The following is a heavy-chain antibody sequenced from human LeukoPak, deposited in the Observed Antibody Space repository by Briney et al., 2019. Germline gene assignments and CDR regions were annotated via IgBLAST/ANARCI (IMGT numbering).Heavy chain of an antibody. CDR3: ATGPSGTDHDWYSDL. CDR2: FDPEDGET. J-gene: IGHJ2*01. CDR1: GYTLTELS. V-gene: IGHV1-24*01. D-gene: IGHD1-14*01. Sequence: GASVKVSCKVSGYTLTELSMHWVRQAPGKGLEWMGGFDPEDGETIYAQKFQGRVTMTEDTSTDTAYMELSSLRSEDTAVYYCATGPSGTDHDWYSDLWGRGTLVTVSS.